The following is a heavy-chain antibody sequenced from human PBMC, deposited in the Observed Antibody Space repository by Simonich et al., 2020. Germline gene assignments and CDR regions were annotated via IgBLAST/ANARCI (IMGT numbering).Heavy chain of an antibody. D-gene: IGHD2-15*01. CDR2: ISAYKCNT. CDR3: ARASRGTWWYYYFDY. V-gene: IGHV1-18*01. Sequence: QVQLVQSGAEVKKPGASVKVSCKASGYTFTSYGISGARQAPGQGLEGMGWISAYKCNTNKAQKHHGRVTMTTDTSTSTAYMELRSLRADDTAVYYCARASRGTWWYYYFDYWGQGTLVTVSS. CDR1: GYTFTSYG. J-gene: IGHJ4*02.